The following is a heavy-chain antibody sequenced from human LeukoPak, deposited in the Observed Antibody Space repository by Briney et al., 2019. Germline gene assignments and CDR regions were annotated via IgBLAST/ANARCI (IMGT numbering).Heavy chain of an antibody. J-gene: IGHJ4*02. V-gene: IGHV3-48*03. CDR2: ISSSGSNI. CDR1: GFTFSSYE. CDR3: ATPPLRYFDWTIN. D-gene: IGHD3-9*01. Sequence: GGSLRLSCAASGFTFSSYEMNWVRQAPGKGLEWVSYISSSGSNIYYADSVKGRFTISRDNAKNSLYLQMNSLRAEDTAVYYCATPPLRYFDWTINWGQGTLVTVSS.